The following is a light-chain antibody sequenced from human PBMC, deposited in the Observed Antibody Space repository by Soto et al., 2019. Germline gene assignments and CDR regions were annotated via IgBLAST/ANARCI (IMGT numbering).Light chain of an antibody. V-gene: IGLV2-14*01. CDR2: DVS. CDR3: SSYTSSNTLV. J-gene: IGLJ2*01. Sequence: QSALTQPASVSGSPGQSITISCTGTSSDVGGYNYVSWYQQHPGKAPQLMIYDVSNRPSWVSNRFSGSKSGNTASLTISGLQAEDEADYYCSSYTSSNTLVFGGGTKLTVL. CDR1: SSDVGGYNY.